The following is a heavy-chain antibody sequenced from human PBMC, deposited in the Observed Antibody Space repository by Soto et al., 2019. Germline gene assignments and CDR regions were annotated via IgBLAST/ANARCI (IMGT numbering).Heavy chain of an antibody. CDR2: ISYDGSNK. J-gene: IGHJ4*02. D-gene: IGHD5-12*01. CDR3: AKEYSGDDSEESYLDY. CDR1: GFTFSSYV. V-gene: IGHV3-30*18. Sequence: GGSLRLSCAASGFTFSSYVMHWVRQAPGKGLEWVAVISYDGSNKYYADSVKGRFTISRDNSKNTLYLQMNSLRAEDTVLYYFAKEYSGDDSEESYLDYWGQGPLVTVSS.